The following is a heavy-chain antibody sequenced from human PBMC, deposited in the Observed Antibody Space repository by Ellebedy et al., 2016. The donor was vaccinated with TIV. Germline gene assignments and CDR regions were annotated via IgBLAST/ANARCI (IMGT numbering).Heavy chain of an antibody. D-gene: IGHD5-12*01. CDR1: GFTFSSNG. V-gene: IGHV3-33*01. Sequence: GESLKISCVASGFTFSSNGMHWVRQAPGKGLEWLTVTWYDGSNKFYAESVKGRFNISRDNSKNTLYLQMNSLRAEDTAVYYCARDPNSPGDTGYGDYWGQGAVVTVSS. CDR3: ARDPNSPGDTGYGDY. CDR2: TWYDGSNK. J-gene: IGHJ4*02.